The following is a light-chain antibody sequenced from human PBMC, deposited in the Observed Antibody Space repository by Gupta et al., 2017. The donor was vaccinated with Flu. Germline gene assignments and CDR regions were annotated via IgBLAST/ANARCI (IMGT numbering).Light chain of an antibody. J-gene: IGKJ2*02. CDR3: QQYKSYMCT. V-gene: IGKV1-5*03. CDR2: QAS. Sequence: DIQMTQSPSTLSASVGDRVTLTCRASQSIRTWLAWYQQKPGKAPKLSISQASTLESGVPSRFSGSGSGTXFTLTIXSLQPDDFGTYYCQQYKSYMCTFGXGTKLDIK. CDR1: QSIRTW.